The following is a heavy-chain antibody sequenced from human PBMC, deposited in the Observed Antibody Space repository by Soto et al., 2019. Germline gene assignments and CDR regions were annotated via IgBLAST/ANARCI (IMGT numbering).Heavy chain of an antibody. J-gene: IGHJ6*02. CDR3: ARVISGSYLALFYGMDV. CDR2: IRNSGGDT. V-gene: IGHV3-23*01. D-gene: IGHD3-10*01. CDR1: GFTFSLNA. Sequence: GGSLRLSCAASGFTFSLNAMSWVRQAPGKGLEWVSVIRNSGGDTYYADSVKGRFTISRDNSKNTVSLQMNSLRAEDTAVYYCARVISGSYLALFYGMDVWGQGTTVTVSS.